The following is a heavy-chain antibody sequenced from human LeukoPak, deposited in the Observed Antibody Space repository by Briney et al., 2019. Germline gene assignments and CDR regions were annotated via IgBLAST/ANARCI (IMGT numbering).Heavy chain of an antibody. J-gene: IGHJ4*02. CDR3: ARALNENSYAFDS. V-gene: IGHV4-30-4*01. Sequence: SETLSLTCTVSGGSISSGEYYWSWIRQPPGKGLEWIGYFSYTGSTYHNPSLKSRVSISVDTSKNQFSLKLMSVTAADTAVYHCARALNENSYAFDSWGQGTLVTVSS. CDR2: FSYTGST. CDR1: GGSISSGEYY. D-gene: IGHD5-18*01.